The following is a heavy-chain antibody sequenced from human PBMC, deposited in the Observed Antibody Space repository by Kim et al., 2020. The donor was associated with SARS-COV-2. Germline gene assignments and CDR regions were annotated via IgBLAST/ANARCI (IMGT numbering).Heavy chain of an antibody. Sequence: SETLSLTCAVYGGSFSGYYWSWIRQPPGKGLEWIGEINHSGSTNYNPSLKSRVTISVDTSKNQFSLKLSSATAADTAVYYCARGRIRFLEWLLTENWFDP. CDR3: ARGRIRFLEWLLTENWFDP. D-gene: IGHD3-3*01. CDR2: INHSGST. V-gene: IGHV4-34*01. CDR1: GGSFSGYY. J-gene: IGHJ5*02.